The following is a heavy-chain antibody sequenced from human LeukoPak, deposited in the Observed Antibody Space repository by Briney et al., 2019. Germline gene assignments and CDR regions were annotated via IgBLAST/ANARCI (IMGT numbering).Heavy chain of an antibody. V-gene: IGHV4-39*01. J-gene: IGHJ3*02. CDR1: GGSISSSSYY. CDR3: ARQSKMITIFGVGRDAFDI. Sequence: SETLSLTCTVSGGSISSSSYYWGWIRQPPGKGLEWIGSIYYSGSTYYNPSLKSRVTISVDTSKNQFSLKLSSVTAADTAVYYCARQSKMITIFGVGRDAFDIWGQGTMVTVSS. CDR2: IYYSGST. D-gene: IGHD3-3*01.